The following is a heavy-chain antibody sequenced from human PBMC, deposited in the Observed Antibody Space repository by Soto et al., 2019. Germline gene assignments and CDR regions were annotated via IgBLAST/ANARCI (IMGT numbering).Heavy chain of an antibody. CDR3: AGTYSGYDYVSGYYYSGMDV. J-gene: IGHJ6*02. CDR2: IIPIFGTA. D-gene: IGHD5-12*01. CDR1: GGTFSSYA. V-gene: IGHV1-69*12. Sequence: VQLVQSGAEVKKPGSSVKVSCKASGGTFSSYAISWVRQAPGQGLEWMGGIIPIFGTANHAQKFQGRVTITADESTSTTSXXLGRLESEDTAVYYCAGTYSGYDYVSGYYYSGMDVWGQGTTVTVSS.